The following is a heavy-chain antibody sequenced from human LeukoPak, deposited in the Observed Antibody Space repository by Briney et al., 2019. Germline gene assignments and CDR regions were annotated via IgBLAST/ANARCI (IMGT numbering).Heavy chain of an antibody. J-gene: IGHJ5*02. CDR2: ISAYNGNT. V-gene: IGHV1-18*01. CDR1: GYTFTSYG. D-gene: IGHD6-19*01. Sequence: ASVKVSCKASGYTFTSYGISWVRQAPGQGLEWMGWISAYNGNTNYAQKFQGRVTMTRDTSISTAYMELSRLRSDDTAVYYCARGIKIAVAGRRWFDPWGQGTLVTVSS. CDR3: ARGIKIAVAGRRWFDP.